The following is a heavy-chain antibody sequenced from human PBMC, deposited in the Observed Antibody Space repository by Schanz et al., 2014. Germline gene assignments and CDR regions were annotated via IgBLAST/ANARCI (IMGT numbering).Heavy chain of an antibody. V-gene: IGHV1-2*06. CDR1: GYTFTDYY. Sequence: QVPLVQSGAEVKKLGASVKVSCTASGYTFTDYYMHWVRQAPGQGLEWMGRINPNSGGTNYAQKFQGRVTMTRDTSISTAYMEMSRLISDDTAVYYCAREMLDIVATMDDDAFDIWGQGTMVTVSS. J-gene: IGHJ3*02. CDR2: INPNSGGT. CDR3: AREMLDIVATMDDDAFDI. D-gene: IGHD5-12*01.